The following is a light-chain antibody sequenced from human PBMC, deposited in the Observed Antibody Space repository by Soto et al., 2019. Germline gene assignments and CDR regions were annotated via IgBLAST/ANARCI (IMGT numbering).Light chain of an antibody. Sequence: DIQMTQSPSSLSASVGDRVSITCRASQSISNFLNWYQHKPGKAPRLLIYASSILESGVPSRFSGSGSVTDFTLTISSLQHEDFATYYCQQSYSTPRAFGQGTKVELK. CDR2: ASS. V-gene: IGKV1-39*01. CDR3: QQSYSTPRA. CDR1: QSISNF. J-gene: IGKJ1*01.